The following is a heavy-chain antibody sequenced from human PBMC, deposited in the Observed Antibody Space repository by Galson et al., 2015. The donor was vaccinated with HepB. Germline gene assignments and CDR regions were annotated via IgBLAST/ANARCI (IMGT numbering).Heavy chain of an antibody. CDR3: ARWRMVPGYHYGMDV. J-gene: IGHJ6*02. V-gene: IGHV3-48*04. CDR1: GFPFSTFG. CDR2: INGFSSNI. Sequence: SLRLSCAASGFPFSTFGMSWVRQAPGKGLEWISYINGFSSNINYADSVKGRFTISRDNGKRTLYLQLNSLRADDTAVYYCARWRMVPGYHYGMDVWGQGTTVIVSS. D-gene: IGHD6-25*01.